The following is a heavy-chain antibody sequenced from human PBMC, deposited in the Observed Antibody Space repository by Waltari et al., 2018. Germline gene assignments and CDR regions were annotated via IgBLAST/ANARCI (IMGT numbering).Heavy chain of an antibody. V-gene: IGHV3-30*18. D-gene: IGHD5-12*01. J-gene: IGHJ4*02. CDR2: ISYDGSNK. CDR1: GFTFSSYV. CDR3: AKDKESGDGYNYFDY. Sequence: VQLVDAGGGLIQAGRFFRLSCAAPGFTFSSYVMHWVRQAPGKGLEWVAVISYDGSNKYYADSVKGRFTISRDNSKNTLYLQMNSLRAEDTAVYYCAKDKESGDGYNYFDYWGQGTLVTVSS.